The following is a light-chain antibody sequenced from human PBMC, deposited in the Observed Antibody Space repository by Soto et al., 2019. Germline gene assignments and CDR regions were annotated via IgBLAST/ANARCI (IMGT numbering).Light chain of an antibody. CDR2: VVS. Sequence: QSVLTQPASVSGSPGQLITITCTGTSSDVGGYKYVSWYQQHPGKAPKLLIYVVSNRPSGVSNRFSGSKAGNTASLTISGLRAEDEADYYCSSYTTTSTYLFGTGTKLTVL. J-gene: IGLJ1*01. CDR1: SSDVGGYKY. V-gene: IGLV2-14*01. CDR3: SSYTTTSTYL.